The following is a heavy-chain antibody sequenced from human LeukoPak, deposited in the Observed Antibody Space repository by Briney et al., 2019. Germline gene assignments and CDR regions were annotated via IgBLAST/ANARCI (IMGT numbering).Heavy chain of an antibody. Sequence: SETLSLTCTVSGGSISSYYWSWIRQPPGKGLEWIGNIYYSGSTNYNLSLKSRVTISVDTSKNQFSLKLSSVTAADTAVYYCTRVSIAYYYMDVWGKGTTVTISS. CDR2: IYYSGST. CDR1: GGSISSYY. V-gene: IGHV4-59*01. CDR3: TRVSIAYYYMDV. J-gene: IGHJ6*03. D-gene: IGHD2/OR15-2a*01.